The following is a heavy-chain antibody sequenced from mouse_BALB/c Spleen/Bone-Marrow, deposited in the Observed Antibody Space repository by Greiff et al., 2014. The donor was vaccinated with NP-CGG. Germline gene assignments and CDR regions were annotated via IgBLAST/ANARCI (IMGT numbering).Heavy chain of an antibody. CDR2: IDPANGNT. J-gene: IGHJ3*01. CDR1: GFNIKDTN. V-gene: IGHV14-3*02. D-gene: IGHD1-1*01. CDR3: ARYYYGSSLFAY. Sequence: VQLQQSGAELVKPGASVKLSCTASGFNIKDTNMYWVKQRPEQGLEWIGRIDPANGNTKYDPKFQDKATITADTSSNTAYLQLSSLTSEGTAVYYCARYYYGSSLFAYWGQGTLVTVSA.